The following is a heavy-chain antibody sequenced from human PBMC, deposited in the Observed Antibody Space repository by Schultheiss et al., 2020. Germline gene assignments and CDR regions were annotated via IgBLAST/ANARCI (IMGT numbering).Heavy chain of an antibody. J-gene: IGHJ4*02. Sequence: GGSLRLSCAASGFTFSSYAMTWVRQAPGKGLEWVSTVSGSATHIHYADSVEGRFTISRDNSKNTLYLQMNSLRAEDTAMYYCARGYSSSWHRPFDYWGQGTLVTVS. CDR1: GFTFSSYA. D-gene: IGHD6-13*01. V-gene: IGHV3-23*01. CDR3: ARGYSSSWHRPFDY. CDR2: VSGSATHI.